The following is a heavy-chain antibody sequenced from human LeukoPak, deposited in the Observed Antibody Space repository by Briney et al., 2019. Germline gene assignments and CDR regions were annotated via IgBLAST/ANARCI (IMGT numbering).Heavy chain of an antibody. D-gene: IGHD3-22*01. CDR1: GGSFSGYY. V-gene: IGHV4-34*01. J-gene: IGHJ3*02. CDR3: ARGSGYYYDSSGLSGHGGHKRALDI. Sequence: SETLSLTCAVYGGSFSGYYWSWIRQPPGKGLEWIGEINHSGSTNYNPSLKSRVTISVDTSKNQFSLKLSSVTAADTAVYYCARGSGYYYDSSGLSGHGGHKRALDIWGQGTMVTVSS. CDR2: INHSGST.